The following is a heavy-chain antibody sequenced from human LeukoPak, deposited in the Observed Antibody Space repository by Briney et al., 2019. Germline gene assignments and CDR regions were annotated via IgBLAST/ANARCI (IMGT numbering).Heavy chain of an antibody. V-gene: IGHV3-7*01. CDR2: IKQDGSEK. Sequence: GGSLRLSCAASGFTFSSYWMSWVRQAPGKGLEWVANIKQDGSEKYYVDSVKGRFTISRDNAKNSLYLQKNSLRAEDTAVYYCARSSSGWYTFFDYWGQGTLVTVSS. J-gene: IGHJ4*02. D-gene: IGHD6-19*01. CDR1: GFTFSSYW. CDR3: ARSSSGWYTFFDY.